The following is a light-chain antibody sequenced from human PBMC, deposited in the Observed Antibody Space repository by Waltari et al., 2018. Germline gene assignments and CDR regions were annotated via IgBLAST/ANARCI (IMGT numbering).Light chain of an antibody. V-gene: IGLV3-1*01. CDR2: QDN. CDR1: KLGDKY. J-gene: IGLJ2*01. Sequence: SYELTQPPSVSVSPGQTASIACSGDKLGDKYACWYQQKPGQSPVMVIYQDNKRPSGIPEGCSGSNSGKTATLTISGTQARDEADYYCQAWDNSTVVFGGGTKVTVL. CDR3: QAWDNSTVV.